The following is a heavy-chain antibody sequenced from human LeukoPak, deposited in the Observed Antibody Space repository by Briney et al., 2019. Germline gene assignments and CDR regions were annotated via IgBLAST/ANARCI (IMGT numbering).Heavy chain of an antibody. CDR2: IWYDGSNK. CDR1: GFTFSSYG. V-gene: IGHV3-33*01. J-gene: IGHJ4*02. D-gene: IGHD3-22*01. CDR3: AREPPPMIVVWGFDY. Sequence: PGRSLRLSCAASGFTFSSYGMHWVRQAPGKGLEWVAVIWYDGSNKYYADSVKGRFTISRDSSRNTLYLQMNSLRAEDTAVYYCAREPPPMIVVWGFDYWGQGTLVTVSS.